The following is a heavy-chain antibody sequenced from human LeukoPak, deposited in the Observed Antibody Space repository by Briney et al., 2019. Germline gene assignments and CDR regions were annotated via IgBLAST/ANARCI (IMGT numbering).Heavy chain of an antibody. D-gene: IGHD1-26*01. J-gene: IGHJ4*02. V-gene: IGHV3-30-3*01. Sequence: QPGGSLRLSCAASGFTFSSYAMRWVRQAPGKGLEWVAVISYDGSNKYYADSVKGRFTISRDNSKNTLYLQMNSLRAEDTAVYYCARDRWERLSGSKTLFDYWGQGTLVTVSS. CDR1: GFTFSSYA. CDR2: ISYDGSNK. CDR3: ARDRWERLSGSKTLFDY.